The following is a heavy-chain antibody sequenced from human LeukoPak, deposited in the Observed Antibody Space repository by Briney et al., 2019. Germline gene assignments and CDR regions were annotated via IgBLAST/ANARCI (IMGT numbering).Heavy chain of an antibody. CDR3: ARDRSIGTYYTFDH. CDR2: ISASGVMT. Sequence: GGSLRLSCAASGFTFTNYAMTWVRQAPGKGLEWVSSISASGVMTYYADSVKGRFTVSRDNSKNSLYLQMSSLTAADTAVYYCARDRSIGTYYTFDHWGQGTLVTVSS. CDR1: GFTFTNYA. J-gene: IGHJ4*02. D-gene: IGHD1-26*01. V-gene: IGHV3-23*01.